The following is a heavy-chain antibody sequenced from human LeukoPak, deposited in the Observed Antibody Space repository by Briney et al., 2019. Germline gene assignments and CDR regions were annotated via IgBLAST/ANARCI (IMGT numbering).Heavy chain of an antibody. CDR3: ARDLTAAGSRLLDY. CDR1: GFTFSSYA. J-gene: IGHJ4*02. CDR2: ISYDGSNK. V-gene: IGHV3-30-3*01. D-gene: IGHD6-13*01. Sequence: GGSLRLSCAASGFTFSSYAMHWVRQAPGKGLEWVAVISYDGSNKYYAGSVKGRFTISRDNSKNTLYLQMNSLRAEDTAVYYCARDLTAAGSRLLDYWGQGTLVTVSS.